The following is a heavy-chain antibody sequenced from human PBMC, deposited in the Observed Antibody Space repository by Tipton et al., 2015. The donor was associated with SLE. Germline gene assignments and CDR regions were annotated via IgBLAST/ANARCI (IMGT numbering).Heavy chain of an antibody. CDR2: IKQDGSEK. J-gene: IGHJ4*02. V-gene: IGHV3-7*01. CDR1: GFTFSSYA. Sequence: SLRLSCAASGFTFSSYAMSWVRQAPGKGLEWVANIKQDGSEKYYVDSVKGRFTISRDNAKNSLYLQMNSLRAEDTAVYYCARDRSHWGQGTLVTVSS. CDR3: ARDRSH.